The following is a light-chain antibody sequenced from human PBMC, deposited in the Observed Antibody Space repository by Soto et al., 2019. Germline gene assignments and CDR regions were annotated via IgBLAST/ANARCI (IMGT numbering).Light chain of an antibody. V-gene: IGKV3-15*01. Sequence: IVMTQSPATLSVSPGGRATLSCRASQSINSNLAWYQQKPGQAPRLLMFRASIRATGFPARFSGRGSGTEFNITISSLQSEDSAIYYCQQYNNWPRATFGGGTKVDIK. CDR3: QQYNNWPRAT. J-gene: IGKJ4*01. CDR1: QSINSN. CDR2: RAS.